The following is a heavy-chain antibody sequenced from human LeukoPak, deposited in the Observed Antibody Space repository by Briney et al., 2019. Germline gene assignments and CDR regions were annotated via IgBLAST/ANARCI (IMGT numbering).Heavy chain of an antibody. J-gene: IGHJ4*02. CDR1: GFTFSTYE. CDR3: SLLAVASPQDY. CDR2: ISSSGSTV. Sequence: GGSLRLSCAASGFTFSTYEMHWVRQASGKGLEWVSDISSSGSTVYYADSVKGRFTTSRDNAKNFLYLQMHSLRAEDTAVYYCSLLAVASPQDYWGQGTPVTVSS. V-gene: IGHV3-48*03. D-gene: IGHD6-19*01.